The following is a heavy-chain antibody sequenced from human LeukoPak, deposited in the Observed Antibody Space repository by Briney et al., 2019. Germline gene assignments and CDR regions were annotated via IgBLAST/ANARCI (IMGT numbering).Heavy chain of an antibody. CDR3: ARETLDCSSTSCYYYYMDV. CDR2: ISSSSSYT. D-gene: IGHD2-2*01. V-gene: IGHV3-21*01. J-gene: IGHJ6*03. Sequence: GGSLRLSCAASGFTFSSYSMNWVRQAPGQGLEWVSSISSSSSYTYYADTVQGRFTISTDNAKNSLYLQMKSLRAEDTAVYYCARETLDCSSTSCYYYYMDVWGKGTTVTVSS. CDR1: GFTFSSYS.